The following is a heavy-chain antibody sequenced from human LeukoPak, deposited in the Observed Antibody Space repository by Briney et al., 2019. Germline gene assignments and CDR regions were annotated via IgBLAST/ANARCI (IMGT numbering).Heavy chain of an antibody. CDR2: IYYSGST. Sequence: PSETLSLTCTVSGGSISSGGYYWSWIRQHPGKGLEWIGYIYYSGSTYYNPSLKSRVTISVDTSKNQFSLKLSSVTAADTAVYYCARVASRGHYKHIDYWGQGTLVTVSS. CDR3: ARVASRGHYKHIDY. D-gene: IGHD3-22*01. J-gene: IGHJ4*02. CDR1: GGSISSGGYY. V-gene: IGHV4-31*03.